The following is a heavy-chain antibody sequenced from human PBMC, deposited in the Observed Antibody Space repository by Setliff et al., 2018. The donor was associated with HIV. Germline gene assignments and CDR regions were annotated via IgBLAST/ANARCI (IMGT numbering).Heavy chain of an antibody. Sequence: GASVKVSCKTSGYKFNIFGVSWVRQAPGQGLEWMGWISGNNRITYYAQNFQSRVTLTTDTSTNTVYLELRSLISDDTAIYYCAREAPRYASGAFDFWGQGTMVTVSS. CDR1: GYKFNIFG. CDR2: ISGNNRIT. CDR3: AREAPRYASGAFDF. J-gene: IGHJ3*01. V-gene: IGHV1-18*01. D-gene: IGHD3-10*01.